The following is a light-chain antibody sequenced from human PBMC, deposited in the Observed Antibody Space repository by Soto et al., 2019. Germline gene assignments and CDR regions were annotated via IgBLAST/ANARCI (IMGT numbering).Light chain of an antibody. CDR3: GSYTSATTWV. J-gene: IGLJ3*02. Sequence: QSALTQPASVSGSPGQSITISCTGTSSDIGRYDYVSWYQQFPGKAPKLMIYRVINRPSGVSDRFSGFKSGNSASLSISGLQPEDEASYFCGSYTSATTWVFGGGTKLTVL. CDR2: RVI. V-gene: IGLV2-14*03. CDR1: SSDIGRYDY.